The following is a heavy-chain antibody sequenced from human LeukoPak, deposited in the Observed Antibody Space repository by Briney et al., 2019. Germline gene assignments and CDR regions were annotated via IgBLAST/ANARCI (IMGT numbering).Heavy chain of an antibody. CDR1: GFTFSNYE. D-gene: IGHD3-10*01. Sequence: GGSLRLSCAASGFTFSNYEMNWVRQAPGKGLEWVSYISGSDSTIYYADSVKGRFTISRDNSKNTVYLQMNSLRAEDTAVYYCAKLGSHSPDYWGQGTLVTVSS. CDR2: ISGSDSTI. CDR3: AKLGSHSPDY. J-gene: IGHJ4*02. V-gene: IGHV3-48*03.